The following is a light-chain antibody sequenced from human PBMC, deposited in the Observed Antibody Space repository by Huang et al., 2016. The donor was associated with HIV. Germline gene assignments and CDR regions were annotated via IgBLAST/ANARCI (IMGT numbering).Light chain of an antibody. CDR1: QNINTY. CDR3: QQGYSALIT. J-gene: IGKJ5*01. V-gene: IGKV1-39*01. Sequence: DFLLTQSPSSLSASVGDRVTITCRASQNINTYLNWYQQKPGKAPNLLIHSASTLQTGVPSRFSGSGSGTDFTLTVNSLQPEDSATYYCQQGYSALITFGQGTRL. CDR2: SAS.